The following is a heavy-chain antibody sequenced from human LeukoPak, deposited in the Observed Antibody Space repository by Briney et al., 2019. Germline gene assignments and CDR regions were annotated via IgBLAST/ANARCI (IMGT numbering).Heavy chain of an antibody. D-gene: IGHD6-19*01. CDR1: GYTFTSYS. J-gene: IGHJ3*02. V-gene: IGHV1-18*01. Sequence: GASVKVSCKASGYTFTSYSISWVRQAPGQGLEWMGWISVYNGNTNYAQKLQGRVTMTTDTSTSTAYTELRSLRSGDTAVYYCASHNGQWLISYPSDAFDIWGQGTMVTVSS. CDR3: ASHNGQWLISYPSDAFDI. CDR2: ISVYNGNT.